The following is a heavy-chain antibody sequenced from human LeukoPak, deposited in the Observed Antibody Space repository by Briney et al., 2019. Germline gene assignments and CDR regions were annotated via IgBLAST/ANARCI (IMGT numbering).Heavy chain of an antibody. CDR2: MSPDGSEK. CDR1: GFTFSSYW. Sequence: GGSLRLSCAASGFTFSSYWMRWVRQAPGKGLEWVANMSPDGSEKYFLDSVKGRFTISRDNAKSSLYLQMNSLRGDDTAVYYCARDRALYDSRRGYYYTEDDYWGQGTLVTVSS. J-gene: IGHJ4*02. CDR3: ARDRALYDSRRGYYYTEDDY. D-gene: IGHD3-22*01. V-gene: IGHV3-7*01.